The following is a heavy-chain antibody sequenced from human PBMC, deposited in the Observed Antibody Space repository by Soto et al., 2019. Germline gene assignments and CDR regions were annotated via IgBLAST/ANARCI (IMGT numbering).Heavy chain of an antibody. V-gene: IGHV3-11*01. CDR1: GFTFSDYY. Sequence: PGGSLRLSCAASGFTFSDYYMSWIRQASGKGLEWVSYISSSGSTIYYADSVKGRFTISRDNAKNSLYLQMNSLRAEDTAVYYCARDAGEDSSSSGGFDPWGQGTLVTVSS. CDR3: ARDAGEDSSSSGGFDP. J-gene: IGHJ5*02. CDR2: ISSSGSTI. D-gene: IGHD6-6*01.